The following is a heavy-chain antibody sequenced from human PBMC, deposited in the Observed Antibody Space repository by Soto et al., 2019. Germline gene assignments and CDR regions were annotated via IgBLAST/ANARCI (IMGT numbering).Heavy chain of an antibody. V-gene: IGHV3-30*04. CDR2: ISYNGGNR. CDR3: ARGDREDTAVVIGVRPGESVVDV. D-gene: IGHD2-15*01. CDR1: GFTFSNYA. Sequence: QVQLVESGGGVVQPGRSLRLSCAASGFTFSNYAMHWVRQAPGKWLECVAVISYNGGNRFYRDYVKGRFTISRDNSKNTVHLQRASLRYEDAAVSYCARGDREDTAVVIGVRPGESVVDVWGQGTMVPVSS. J-gene: IGHJ6*02.